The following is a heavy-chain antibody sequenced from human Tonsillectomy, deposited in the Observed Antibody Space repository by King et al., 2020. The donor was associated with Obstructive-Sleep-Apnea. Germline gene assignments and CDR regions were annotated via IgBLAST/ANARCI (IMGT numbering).Heavy chain of an antibody. V-gene: IGHV3-74*01. CDR3: ARGGEYSYGHLDY. CDR1: GFTFSSYW. Sequence: VQLVESGGGLVQPGGSLRLSCAASGFTFSSYWMHWVRQVPGKGLVWVSRINSVGSSTTYADSVKGRFTISRDNAKNTLYLQMNSLRAEDTAVYYCARGGEYSYGHLDYWGQGTPVTVSS. CDR2: INSVGSST. D-gene: IGHD5-18*01. J-gene: IGHJ4*02.